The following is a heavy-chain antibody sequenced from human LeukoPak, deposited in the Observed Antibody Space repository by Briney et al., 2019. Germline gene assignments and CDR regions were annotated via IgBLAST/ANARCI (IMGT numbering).Heavy chain of an antibody. D-gene: IGHD5-24*01. Sequence: PGGSLTLSCAASGFTFSIYRMHWVRHAPGEGLVWVSRINSDGSTRNYADSVKGRFNISRDNAKNTVYLQMNSLRAEDTAVYYCARASLSADGYNVDYWGQGALVTVSS. CDR3: ARASLSADGYNVDY. CDR1: GFTFSIYR. J-gene: IGHJ4*02. V-gene: IGHV3-74*01. CDR2: INSDGSTR.